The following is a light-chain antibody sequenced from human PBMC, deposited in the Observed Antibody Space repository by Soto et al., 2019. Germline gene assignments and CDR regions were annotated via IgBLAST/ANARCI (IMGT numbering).Light chain of an antibody. V-gene: IGKV3-15*01. CDR1: QSVSSN. CDR2: VTS. J-gene: IGKJ4*01. CDR3: QQYNKWPLT. Sequence: EIVMTQSPATLSVSPGERATLSCRASQSVSSNLAWYQQKPAQATRLLIYVTSTRATGIPARLSGSGSATDFPLTISTLQSEDFAVYDCQQYNKWPLTFGGGTKVEIK.